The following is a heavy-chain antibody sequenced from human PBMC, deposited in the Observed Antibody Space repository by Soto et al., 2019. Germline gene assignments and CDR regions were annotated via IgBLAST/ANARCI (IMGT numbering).Heavy chain of an antibody. J-gene: IGHJ6*02. CDR1: GGTFSSYA. D-gene: IGHD3-3*01. CDR3: ARSYDYYGMDV. V-gene: IGHV1-18*01. CDR2: ISAYNGNT. Sequence: SSVKVCCKASGGTFSSYAISWVRQAPGQGLEWMGWISAYNGNTNYAQKLQGRVTMTTDTSTSTAYMELRSLRSDDTAVYYCARSYDYYGMDVWGQRNTVRVYS.